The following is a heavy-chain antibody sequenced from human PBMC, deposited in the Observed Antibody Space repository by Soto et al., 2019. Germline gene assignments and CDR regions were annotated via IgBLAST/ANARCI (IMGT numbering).Heavy chain of an antibody. CDR2: INSDGSST. V-gene: IGHV3-74*01. CDR3: ARGASSSSSYYYYYMDV. D-gene: IGHD6-6*01. Sequence: GGSLRLSCAASGLTFSSYWMHWVRQAPGKGLVWVSRINSDGSSTSYADSVKGRFTISRDNAKNTLYLQMNSLRAEDTAVYYCARGASSSSSYYYYYMDVWGKGTTVTVSS. J-gene: IGHJ6*03. CDR1: GLTFSSYW.